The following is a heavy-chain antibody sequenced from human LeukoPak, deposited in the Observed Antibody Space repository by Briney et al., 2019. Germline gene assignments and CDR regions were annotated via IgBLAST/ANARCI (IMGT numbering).Heavy chain of an antibody. CDR1: GGSISSGSYY. CDR3: ARGVSTRTSPFDI. D-gene: IGHD5/OR15-5a*01. CDR2: IYTSGST. Sequence: ASETLSLTCTVSGGSISSGSYYWSWIRQPAGKGLEWVGRIYTSGSTNYNPSLKSRVTISVDTSKNQFSLKLSSVTAADTAVYYCARGVSTRTSPFDIWGQGTVVTVSS. J-gene: IGHJ3*02. V-gene: IGHV4-61*02.